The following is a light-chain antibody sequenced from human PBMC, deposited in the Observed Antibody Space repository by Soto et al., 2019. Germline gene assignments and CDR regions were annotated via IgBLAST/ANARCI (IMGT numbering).Light chain of an antibody. V-gene: IGKV3-20*01. Sequence: EIVLTQSPGTLSLSPGERATLSCRASQSVSSSYLAWYKHKPGQAPRLLIYGASSRATGIPDRFSGSGSGRDFTLTISRLEPEDFSVYYCQQYRDSPLSFGPGTKVYIK. CDR2: GAS. CDR1: QSVSSSY. J-gene: IGKJ3*01. CDR3: QQYRDSPLS.